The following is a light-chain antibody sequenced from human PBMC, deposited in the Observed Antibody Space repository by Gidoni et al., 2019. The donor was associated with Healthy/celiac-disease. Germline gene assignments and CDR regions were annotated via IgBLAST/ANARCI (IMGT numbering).Light chain of an antibody. CDR3: QQYDSSPYT. J-gene: IGKJ2*01. Sequence: ETVLTHSLGTLSLSPGERATLSCRASQSVSSSYIDWYQQTPGQATRLLIYGASSRATGFPDRFSGSGSGTDFTLTISRLEAEDFAVYYCQQYDSSPYTFGQGTKLEIK. CDR1: QSVSSSY. V-gene: IGKV3-20*01. CDR2: GAS.